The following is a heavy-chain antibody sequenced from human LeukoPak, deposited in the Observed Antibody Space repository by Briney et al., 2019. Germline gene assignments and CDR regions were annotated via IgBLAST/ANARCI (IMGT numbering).Heavy chain of an antibody. J-gene: IGHJ4*02. CDR2: TYYRSKWYY. D-gene: IGHD4-11*01. Sequence: SQTLSLTCAISGDSVSSNSASWNWIRQSPSRGLEWLGRTYYRSKWYYDYTLSVKSRIIINPDTSKNQSSLHLNSVTPEDTAVYYCARPAWGPGDYSNYEDFDYWGQGTLVTVSS. V-gene: IGHV6-1*01. CDR3: ARPAWGPGDYSNYEDFDY. CDR1: GDSVSSNSAS.